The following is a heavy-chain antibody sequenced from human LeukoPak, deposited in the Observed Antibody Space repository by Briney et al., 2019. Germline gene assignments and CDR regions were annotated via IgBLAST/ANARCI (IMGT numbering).Heavy chain of an antibody. CDR3: ARVTPVYCSGGSCYGKDFDY. V-gene: IGHV3-21*01. J-gene: IGHJ4*02. D-gene: IGHD2-15*01. CDR1: GFTFSSYS. CDR2: ISSSSSYI. Sequence: GGSLRLSRAASGFTFSSYSMNWVRQAPGKGLEWVSSISSSSSYIYYADSVKGRFTISRDNAKNSLYLQMNSLRAEDTAVYYCARVTPVYCSGGSCYGKDFDYWGQGTLVTVSS.